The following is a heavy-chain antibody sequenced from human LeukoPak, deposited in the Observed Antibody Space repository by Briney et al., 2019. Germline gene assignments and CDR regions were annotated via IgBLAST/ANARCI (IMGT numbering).Heavy chain of an antibody. D-gene: IGHD2-2*01. CDR3: ARDHTTSSNWFDP. CDR2: IYYSGST. V-gene: IGHV4-31*03. CDR1: GGSISSGDYY. Sequence: SETLSLTCTVSGGSISSGDYYWSWIRQHPGKGLEWIGYIYYSGSTYYNPSLKGRVTISVDTSKNQFSLKLSSVTAADTAVYYCARDHTTSSNWFDPWGQGTLVTVSS. J-gene: IGHJ5*02.